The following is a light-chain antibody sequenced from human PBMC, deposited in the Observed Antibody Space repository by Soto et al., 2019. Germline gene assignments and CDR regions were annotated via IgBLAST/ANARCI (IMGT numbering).Light chain of an antibody. CDR2: DVS. CDR3: SSYTSSSTNYV. J-gene: IGLJ1*01. V-gene: IGLV2-14*01. CDR1: SSDVGGYNY. Sequence: QSVLTQPASVSGSPGQSITISCTGTSSDVGGYNYASWYQQHPGKAPKLMIYDVSNRPSGVSNRFSGSKSGNTASLTISGLQAEDEADYYCSSYTSSSTNYVFGTGTKVTVL.